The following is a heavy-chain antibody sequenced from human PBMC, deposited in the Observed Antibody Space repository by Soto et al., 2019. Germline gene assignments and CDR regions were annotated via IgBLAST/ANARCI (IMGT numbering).Heavy chain of an antibody. CDR2: INQDGSET. Sequence: GGSLRLSCAAFGSTFGRYWMNWVRQAPGKGLEWVANINQDGSETSYVDSVKGRFSISRDNAKNSLHLQMNSLRADDTAVYYCETGQWELDYWGQGTLVTVSS. CDR3: ETGQWELDY. CDR1: GSTFGRYW. V-gene: IGHV3-7*03. J-gene: IGHJ4*02. D-gene: IGHD1-26*01.